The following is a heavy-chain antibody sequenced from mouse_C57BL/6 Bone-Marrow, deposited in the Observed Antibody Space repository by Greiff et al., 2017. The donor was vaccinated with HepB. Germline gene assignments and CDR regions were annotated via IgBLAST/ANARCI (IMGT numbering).Heavy chain of an antibody. Sequence: EVQLQQSGPELVKPGASVKISCKASGYTFTDYYMNWVKQSHGKSLEWIGDINPNNGGTSYNQKFKGKATLTVDKSSSTAYMELRSLTSEDSAVYYCANDGYYSAYWGQGTPVTVSA. CDR2: INPNNGGT. D-gene: IGHD2-3*01. CDR3: ANDGYYSAY. CDR1: GYTFTDYY. J-gene: IGHJ3*01. V-gene: IGHV1-26*01.